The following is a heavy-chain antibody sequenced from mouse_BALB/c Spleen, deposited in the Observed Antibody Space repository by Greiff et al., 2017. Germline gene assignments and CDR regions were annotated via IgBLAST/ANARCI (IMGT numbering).Heavy chain of an antibody. Sequence: VQLQQSGAELVRSGASVKLSCTASGFNIKDYYMHWVKQRPEQGLEWIGWIDPENGDTEYAPKFQGKATMTADTSSNTAYLQLSSLTSEDTAVYYCKAGYGSSYGFAYWGQGTRVTVSA. CDR1: GFNIKDYY. V-gene: IGHV14-4*02. CDR2: IDPENGDT. CDR3: KAGYGSSYGFAY. D-gene: IGHD1-1*01. J-gene: IGHJ3*01.